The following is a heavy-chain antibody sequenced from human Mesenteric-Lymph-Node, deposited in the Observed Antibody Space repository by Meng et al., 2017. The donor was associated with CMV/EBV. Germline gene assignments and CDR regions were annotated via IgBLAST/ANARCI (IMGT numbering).Heavy chain of an antibody. Sequence: GESLKISCAASGFTVSSNYMSWVRQAPGKGLEWVSVIYSGGSTYYADSVKGRFTISRDNSKNTLYLEMNSLRAEDTAVYYCARVRVYGSGSLRYWGQGTLVTVSS. CDR1: GFTVSSNY. J-gene: IGHJ4*02. D-gene: IGHD3-10*01. CDR2: IYSGGST. CDR3: ARVRVYGSGSLRY. V-gene: IGHV3-66*01.